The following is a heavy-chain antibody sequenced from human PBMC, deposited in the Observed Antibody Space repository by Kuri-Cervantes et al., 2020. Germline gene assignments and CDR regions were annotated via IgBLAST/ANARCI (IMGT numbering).Heavy chain of an antibody. CDR2: ISRNSGII. D-gene: IGHD3-16*02. CDR1: GFTFNDYA. CDR3: AKFILGAFDI. J-gene: IGHJ3*02. Sequence: SLKISCAASGFTFNDYAMHWVRQAPGKGLEWVSGISRNSGIIDYADSVKGRFTISRDNAKNSLYLQMNSLRAEDTALYYCAKFILGAFDIWGQGTMVTVSS. V-gene: IGHV3-9*01.